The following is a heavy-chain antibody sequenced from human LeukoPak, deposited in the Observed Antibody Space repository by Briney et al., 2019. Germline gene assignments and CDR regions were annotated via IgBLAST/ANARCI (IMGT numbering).Heavy chain of an antibody. CDR3: ASVTPFIAAAGTRNYYYYYYMDV. CDR2: IIPIFGTA. CDR1: GGTFSSYA. V-gene: IGHV1-69*06. Sequence: GASVKVSCKASGGTFSSYAISWVRQAPGQGLEWMGGIIPIFGTANYAQKFQGRVTITADKSTSTAYMELSSLRSEDTAVYYCASVTPFIAAAGTRNYYYYYYMDVWGKETTVTVSS. J-gene: IGHJ6*03. D-gene: IGHD6-13*01.